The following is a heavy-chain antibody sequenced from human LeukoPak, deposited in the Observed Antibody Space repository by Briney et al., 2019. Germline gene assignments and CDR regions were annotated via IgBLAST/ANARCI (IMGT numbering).Heavy chain of an antibody. V-gene: IGHV4-39*07. CDR3: ARDWDGAYDFNTFDI. CDR2: LHYSGST. Sequence: SETLSLTCSVSGGSVSTSGYYWGWIRQPPGKGLEFIGTLHYSGSTHYNPSLESRVTISVDTSKNQFSLKLNSVTSADTGIYYCARDWDGAYDFNTFDIWGQGTMVTVSS. J-gene: IGHJ3*02. D-gene: IGHD5-12*01. CDR1: GGSVSTSGYY.